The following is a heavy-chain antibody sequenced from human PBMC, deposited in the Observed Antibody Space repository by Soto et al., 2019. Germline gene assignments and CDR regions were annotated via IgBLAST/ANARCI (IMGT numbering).Heavy chain of an antibody. CDR2: IMPIFGTA. D-gene: IGHD1-20*01. V-gene: IGHV1-69*12. CDR1: GGTFSRYA. CDR3: ARGITGTVSYYYGMDV. Sequence: QVQLVQSGAEVKKPGSSVKVSCKASGGTFSRYAISWVRQAPGQGLEWMGGIMPIFGTANYAQKFQGRVTVTEYESTRKAYMELSSWRSEDTAVHSCARGITGTVSYYYGMDVWGQGTTVTVSS. J-gene: IGHJ6*02.